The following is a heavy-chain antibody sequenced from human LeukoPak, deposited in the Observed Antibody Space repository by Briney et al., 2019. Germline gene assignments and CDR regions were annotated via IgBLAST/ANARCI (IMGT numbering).Heavy chain of an antibody. Sequence: SETLSLTCTVSGGSVSSYYWSWIRQTPEKGLEWIGYMSYSGRTDYGPSLKSRVTMSVDTSKNQFSLKMSYVTAADTGVYYCARGYCRDDICQVFPYWGQGTLVTVSS. D-gene: IGHD2-21*02. V-gene: IGHV4-59*02. CDR1: GGSVSSYY. J-gene: IGHJ4*02. CDR3: ARGYCRDDICQVFPY. CDR2: MSYSGRT.